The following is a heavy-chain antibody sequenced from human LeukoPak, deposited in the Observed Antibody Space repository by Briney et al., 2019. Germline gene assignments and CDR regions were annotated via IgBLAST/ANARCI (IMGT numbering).Heavy chain of an antibody. CDR1: GLTFTSYA. V-gene: IGHV3-23*01. CDR2: ISGSGGTT. Sequence: GGSLRLSCAASGLTFTSYAMSWVRQAPGKGLEWVSVISGSGGTTYYADSVKGRFTISRDNSKNTLYLQMNSLRVEDTAVYYCAKGLYSGSFFERVGHWGQGTLVTVSS. CDR3: AKGLYSGSFFERVGH. D-gene: IGHD1-26*01. J-gene: IGHJ4*02.